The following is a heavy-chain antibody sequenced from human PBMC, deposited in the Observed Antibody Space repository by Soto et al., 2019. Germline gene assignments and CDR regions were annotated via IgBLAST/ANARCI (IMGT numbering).Heavy chain of an antibody. V-gene: IGHV3-21*01. Sequence: GGSLRLSCTVSGFAFSNYGINWVRQAPGQGLEWVSSISKSDYTYYSDSVKGRFTISRDNAKNSVSLQMNTLRVEDTAVYYCAREDSIIIPAVSDFWGQGTLVTVSS. J-gene: IGHJ4*02. CDR2: ISKSDYT. CDR1: GFAFSNYG. D-gene: IGHD2-2*01. CDR3: AREDSIIIPAVSDF.